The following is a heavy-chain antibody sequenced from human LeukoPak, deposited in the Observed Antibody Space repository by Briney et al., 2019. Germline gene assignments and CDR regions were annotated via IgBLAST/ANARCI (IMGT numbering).Heavy chain of an antibody. J-gene: IGHJ4*02. CDR3: ARDGDSVMVEFDY. CDR2: IYPNNGGT. D-gene: IGHD5-18*01. V-gene: IGHV1-2*02. Sequence: ASVKVSCKASGYTFTDYHLYWVRQAPGQGLEWMGWIYPNNGGTNYAQKFQGRVTMTRDMSISTAYMELSRLRSDDTAVYYCARDGDSVMVEFDYWGQGTLVTVSS. CDR1: GYTFTDYH.